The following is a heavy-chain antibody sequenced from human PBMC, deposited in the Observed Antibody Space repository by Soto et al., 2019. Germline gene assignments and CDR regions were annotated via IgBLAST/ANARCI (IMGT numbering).Heavy chain of an antibody. Sequence: QVQLVESGGGVVQPGRSLRLSCAASGFTFSSYGMHWVRQAPGKGLEWVAVISYDGSNKYYADSVKGRFTISRDNSKNTLYLQMNSLRSEDTAVYYCAKFEEYCSVGGTWGQGTLVTVSS. D-gene: IGHD2-15*01. V-gene: IGHV3-30*18. J-gene: IGHJ5*02. CDR3: AKFEEYCSVGGT. CDR2: ISYDGSNK. CDR1: GFTFSSYG.